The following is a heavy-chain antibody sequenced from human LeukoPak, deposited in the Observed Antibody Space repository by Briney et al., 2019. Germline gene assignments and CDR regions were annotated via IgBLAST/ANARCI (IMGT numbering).Heavy chain of an antibody. CDR2: ISSSGSTI. J-gene: IGHJ3*02. CDR1: GFTLSSYE. D-gene: IGHD3-9*01. CDR3: ARSTRSENFDWLLWGGAFDI. V-gene: IGHV3-48*03. Sequence: GGSLRLSCAAPGFTLSSYEMNWVRQAPGKGLEWVSYISSSGSTIYYADSVKGRFTISRDNAKNSLYLQMNSLRAEDTAVYYCARSTRSENFDWLLWGGAFDIWGQGTMVTVSS.